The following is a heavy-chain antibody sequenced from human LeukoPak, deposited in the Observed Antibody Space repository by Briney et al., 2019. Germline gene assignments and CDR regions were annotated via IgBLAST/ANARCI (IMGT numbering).Heavy chain of an antibody. CDR3: ARAYTAYGDRTYFDY. Sequence: GASVKVSCKASGGTFSSYAISWVRQAPGQGLEWMGGIIPIFGTANYAQKLQGRVTMTTDTSTSTAYMELRSLRSDDTAVYYCARAYTAYGDRTYFDYWGQGTLVTVSS. D-gene: IGHD4-17*01. CDR2: IIPIFGTA. V-gene: IGHV1-69*05. CDR1: GGTFSSYA. J-gene: IGHJ4*02.